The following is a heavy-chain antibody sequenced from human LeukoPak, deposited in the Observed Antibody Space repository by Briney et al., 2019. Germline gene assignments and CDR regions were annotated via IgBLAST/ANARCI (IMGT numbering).Heavy chain of an antibody. V-gene: IGHV3-23*01. J-gene: IGHJ4*02. Sequence: GGSLRLSCAASGFTFSSYAMSWVRQAPGKGLEWVSAISGSGGSTYYADSVKGRFTISRDNSKNTLYLQMNSLRAEDTAVYYCAKPKWFGELLPRGYYFDYWGQGTLVTVSS. CDR3: AKPKWFGELLPRGYYFDY. CDR1: GFTFSSYA. D-gene: IGHD3-10*01. CDR2: ISGSGGST.